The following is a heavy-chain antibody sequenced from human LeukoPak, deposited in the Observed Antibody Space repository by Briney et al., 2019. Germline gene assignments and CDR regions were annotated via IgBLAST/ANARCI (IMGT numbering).Heavy chain of an antibody. V-gene: IGHV3-30*04. D-gene: IGHD2-21*02. CDR3: ARCGGDCYTSTQGFDY. CDR1: GFTFSSYA. CDR2: I. Sequence: PGGSLRLSCAASGFTFSSYAMHWVRQAPGKGLEWVAVIFYADSVKGRFTISRDNSKNTLYLQMNSLTTEDTAVYCCARCGGDCYTSTQGFDYWGQGTLVTVSS. J-gene: IGHJ4*02.